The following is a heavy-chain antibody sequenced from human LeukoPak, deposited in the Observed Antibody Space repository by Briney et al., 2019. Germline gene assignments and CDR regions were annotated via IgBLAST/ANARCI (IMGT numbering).Heavy chain of an antibody. CDR3: ARDPHDNCNDLDY. J-gene: IGHJ4*02. D-gene: IGHD1-1*01. Sequence: GGSLRLSCAVSGYTFSSYWMSWVRQAPGKGRVWVANIKEDGSEKYCVDSVKGRFTISRDNAKNSLYLQMNPLRAEDTAVYYCARDPHDNCNDLDYWGQGTLVTVSS. V-gene: IGHV3-7*01. CDR1: GYTFSSYW. CDR2: IKEDGSEK.